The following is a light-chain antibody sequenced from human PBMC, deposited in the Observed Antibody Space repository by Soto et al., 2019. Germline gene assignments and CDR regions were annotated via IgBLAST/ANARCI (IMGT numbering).Light chain of an antibody. CDR1: PSNIGSNS. Sequence: QSVLTQPPSASGTPGQNVSISCSGGPSNIGSNSVNWLQQLPGAAPKLLIYKNDQRPSGVPDRFSASKSGTSASPAISGLQSEDEADYYCAAWDDSQMRVFGSGTKVTVL. V-gene: IGLV1-44*01. CDR3: AAWDDSQMRV. CDR2: KND. J-gene: IGLJ1*01.